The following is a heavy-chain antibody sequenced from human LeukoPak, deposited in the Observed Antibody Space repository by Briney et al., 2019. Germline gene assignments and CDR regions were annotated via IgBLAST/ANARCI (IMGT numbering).Heavy chain of an antibody. Sequence: RTSETLSLTCTVSGGSISSYYWSWIRQPAGKGLEWIGRIYTSGSTNYNPSLESRVTMSVDTSKNQFSLKLSSVTAADTAVYYCARDEVIPAAIPYGMDVWGQGTTVTVSS. CDR1: GGSISSYY. V-gene: IGHV4-4*07. CDR2: IYTSGST. CDR3: ARDEVIPAAIPYGMDV. J-gene: IGHJ6*02. D-gene: IGHD2-2*01.